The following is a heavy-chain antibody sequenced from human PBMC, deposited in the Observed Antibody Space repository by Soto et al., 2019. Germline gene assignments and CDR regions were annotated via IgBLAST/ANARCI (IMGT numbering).Heavy chain of an antibody. J-gene: IGHJ4*02. CDR1: GYSFTSYW. D-gene: IGHD3-9*01. CDR3: ASHQVDILTGSRDY. Sequence: GESLKISCKGSGYSFTSYWISWVRQMPGKGLEWMGRVDPSDSYTNYSPSFQGHVTISADKSISTAYLQWSSLKASDTAMCYCASHQVDILTGSRDYWGQGTLVTVSS. V-gene: IGHV5-10-1*01. CDR2: VDPSDSYT.